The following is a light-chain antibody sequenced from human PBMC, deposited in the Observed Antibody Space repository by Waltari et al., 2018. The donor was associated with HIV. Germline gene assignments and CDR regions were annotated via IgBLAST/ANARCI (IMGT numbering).Light chain of an antibody. J-gene: IGLJ3*02. Sequence: QSALTQPASVSGSPGQSITVSCTGTSGDFANYNSVSWYQQHPDKAPKLLLYDVNNRPSGVSNRFSGSKSGNTASLTISGLQPEDEADYYCCSYTSSSTWVFGGGTKVTVL. CDR1: SGDFANYNS. CDR3: CSYTSSSTWV. CDR2: DVN. V-gene: IGLV2-14*03.